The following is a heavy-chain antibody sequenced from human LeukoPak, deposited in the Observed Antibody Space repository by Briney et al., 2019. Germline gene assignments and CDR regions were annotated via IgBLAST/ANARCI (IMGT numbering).Heavy chain of an antibody. CDR2: ISSSRSTI. Sequence: GGSLRLSCAASGFTFSSYSMNWVRQAPGKGLEWVSSISSSRSTIYYADSVKGRVTISSDNAKNSLYLQMNSLRDEDTAVYYCAREAAAAVDSWGQGTLVTVSS. CDR3: AREAAAAVDS. CDR1: GFTFSSYS. J-gene: IGHJ4*02. V-gene: IGHV3-48*02. D-gene: IGHD6-13*01.